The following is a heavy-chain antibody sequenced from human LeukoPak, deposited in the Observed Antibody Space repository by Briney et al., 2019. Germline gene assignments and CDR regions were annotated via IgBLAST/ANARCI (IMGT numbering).Heavy chain of an antibody. CDR3: TTEERVSSGYCSGGSCYIDY. CDR2: IKSKTDGGTT. D-gene: IGHD2-15*01. J-gene: IGHJ4*02. CDR1: AFTFSNAW. Sequence: GGSLRLSCAASAFTFSNAWMNRVRQAPGKGLEWVGRIKSKTDGGTTDYAAPVKGRFTISRDDSKNTLYLQMNSLKTEDTAVYYCTTEERVSSGYCSGGSCYIDYWGQGTLVTVSS. V-gene: IGHV3-15*01.